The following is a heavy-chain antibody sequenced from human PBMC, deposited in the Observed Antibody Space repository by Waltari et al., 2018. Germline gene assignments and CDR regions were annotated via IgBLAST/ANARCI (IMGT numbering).Heavy chain of an antibody. Sequence: QVQLQQSGPGLVKPSQTLSLTCAISGDSVSSNSAAWNWIRQSPSRGLEWLGMTYYRSKWYNDHAVSVKSRITINPDTSKNQFSLQLNSVTPEDTAVYYCALEYYYDSSGPPAFDIWGQGTMVTVSS. J-gene: IGHJ3*02. CDR1: GDSVSSNSAA. CDR3: ALEYYYDSSGPPAFDI. V-gene: IGHV6-1*01. D-gene: IGHD3-22*01. CDR2: TYYRSKWYN.